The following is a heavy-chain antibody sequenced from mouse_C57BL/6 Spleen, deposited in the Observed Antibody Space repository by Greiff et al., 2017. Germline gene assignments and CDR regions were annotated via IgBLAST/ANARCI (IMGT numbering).Heavy chain of an antibody. CDR1: GYTFTDYY. CDR2: INPNNGGT. Sequence: VQLQQSGPELVKPGASVKISCNASGYTFTDYYMNWVKQSHGKSLEWIGDINPNNGGTCYNQKFKGKATLTVDKSSSTAYMELRSLTSEDSAVYYCALIYYDSYWGQGTLVTVSA. CDR3: ALIYYDSY. J-gene: IGHJ3*01. D-gene: IGHD2-4*01. V-gene: IGHV1-26*01.